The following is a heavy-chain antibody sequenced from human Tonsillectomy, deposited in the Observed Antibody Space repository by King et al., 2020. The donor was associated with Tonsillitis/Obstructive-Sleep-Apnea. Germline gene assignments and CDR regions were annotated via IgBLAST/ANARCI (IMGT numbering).Heavy chain of an antibody. Sequence: VQLQQWGAGLLKPSETLSLTCAVYGGSFSGYYWSWIRQPPGKGLEWIGEINHSGSTNYNPSLKSRVTISVDTSKNQFSLKLNSVPSADTAVYYCAIGGYGRGYNYPFDSWGQGTLVTVSS. CDR1: GGSFSGYY. V-gene: IGHV4-34*01. D-gene: IGHD5-24*01. CDR2: INHSGST. CDR3: AIGGYGRGYNYPFDS. J-gene: IGHJ4*02.